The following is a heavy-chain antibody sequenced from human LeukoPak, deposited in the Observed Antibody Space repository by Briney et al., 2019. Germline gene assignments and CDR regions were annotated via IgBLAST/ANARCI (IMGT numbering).Heavy chain of an antibody. V-gene: IGHV1-18*01. D-gene: IGHD4-17*01. Sequence: ASVKVSCKASGYTFTSYGISWVRQAPGQGLEWMGWISAYNGNTNYAQKLQGRVTMTTDTSTSTDYMELRSLRSDDTAVYYCARVRDYGDAPSAWFDPWGQGTLVTVSS. CDR3: ARVRDYGDAPSAWFDP. CDR1: GYTFTSYG. J-gene: IGHJ5*02. CDR2: ISAYNGNT.